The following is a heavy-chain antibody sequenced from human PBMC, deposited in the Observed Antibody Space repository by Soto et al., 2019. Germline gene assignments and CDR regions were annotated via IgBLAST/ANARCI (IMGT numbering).Heavy chain of an antibody. CDR2: IKTDGSVT. Sequence: LRLSCAASGFTFSTYWMHWVRQAPGKVLVWVSRIKTDGSVTTYADSVKGRFTISRDNAKNTLYLQMNTLRAEDTAVYYCARDLGGSHDYWGRGTLVTVSS. CDR3: ARDLGGSHDY. D-gene: IGHD3-16*01. V-gene: IGHV3-74*01. J-gene: IGHJ4*02. CDR1: GFTFSTYW.